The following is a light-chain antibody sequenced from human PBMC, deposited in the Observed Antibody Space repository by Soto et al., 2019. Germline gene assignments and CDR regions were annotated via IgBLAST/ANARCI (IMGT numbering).Light chain of an antibody. Sequence: DIQMTQSPSSLSASIGDTVTITCRASQSIASFLNWLQLKPGKAPKLLISDTSTLQSGVPSRFSGSGSGTEFTLTIRSLQPEDSALYFCLQDYSPLLAFGAGTKVDIK. CDR3: LQDYSPLLA. CDR1: QSIASF. CDR2: DTS. V-gene: IGKV1-39*01. J-gene: IGKJ4*01.